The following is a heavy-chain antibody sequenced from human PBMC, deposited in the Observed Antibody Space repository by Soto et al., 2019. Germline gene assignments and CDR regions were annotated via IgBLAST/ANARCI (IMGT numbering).Heavy chain of an antibody. CDR3: AREGRSSYSSGWYYFDY. Sequence: GASVKVSCKASGYTFTGYYMHWVRQAPGQGLEWMGIINPSGGSTSYAQKFQGRVTMTRDTSTSTVYMELSSLRSEDTAVYYCAREGRSSYSSGWYYFDYWGQGTLVTVSS. D-gene: IGHD6-19*01. CDR1: GYTFTGYY. V-gene: IGHV1-46*01. J-gene: IGHJ4*02. CDR2: INPSGGST.